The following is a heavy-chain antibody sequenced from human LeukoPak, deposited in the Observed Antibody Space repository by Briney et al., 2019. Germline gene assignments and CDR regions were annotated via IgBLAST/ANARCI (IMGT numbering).Heavy chain of an antibody. CDR3: ARVSCSSTSCPRRDALDV. CDR1: GGSISYYY. V-gene: IGHV4-59*01. CDR2: IYYSGST. Sequence: SETLSLTCTVSGGSISYYYWSWIRRPPGKGLEWIGYIYYSGSTNYNPSLKSRATISVDTSKNQFSLNLTSVTTADTAVYYCARVSCSSTSCPRRDALDVWGQGTMVTVSS. D-gene: IGHD2-2*01. J-gene: IGHJ3*01.